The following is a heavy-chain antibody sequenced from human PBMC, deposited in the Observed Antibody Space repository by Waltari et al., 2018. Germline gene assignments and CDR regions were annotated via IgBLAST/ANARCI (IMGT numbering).Heavy chain of an antibody. V-gene: IGHV4-59*01. Sequence: QVQLQESGPGLVKASETLSLTCTVSGGSISSYYWSWIRQPPGKGLEWIGYIYYSGSTNYNPSLKSRVTISVDTSKNQFSLKLSSVTAADTAVYYCARDTYYYGMDVWGQGTTVTVSS. CDR3: ARDTYYYGMDV. J-gene: IGHJ6*02. CDR1: GGSISSYY. CDR2: IYYSGST.